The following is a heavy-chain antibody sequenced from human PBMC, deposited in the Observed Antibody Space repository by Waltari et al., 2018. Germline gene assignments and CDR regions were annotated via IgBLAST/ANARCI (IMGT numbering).Heavy chain of an antibody. Sequence: QVQLVESGGGVVQPGRSLRLSCAASGFTFSSYGMHWVRQAPGKGLEWVAVIWYDGSNKYYADSVKGRFTISRDNSKNTLYLQMNSLRAEDTAVYYCARGSSCYHLAFDIWGQGTMVTVSS. J-gene: IGHJ3*02. D-gene: IGHD6-13*01. CDR2: IWYDGSNK. CDR3: ARGSSCYHLAFDI. CDR1: GFTFSSYG. V-gene: IGHV3-33*01.